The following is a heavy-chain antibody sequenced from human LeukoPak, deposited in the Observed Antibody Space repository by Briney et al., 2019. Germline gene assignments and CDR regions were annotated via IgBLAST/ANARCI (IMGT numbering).Heavy chain of an antibody. CDR1: GGSISSSPYY. V-gene: IGHV4-39*07. CDR3: ARDATRGIAAAGPPFDP. J-gene: IGHJ5*02. D-gene: IGHD6-13*01. Sequence: SETLSLTCTVSGGSISSSPYYWGWIRQPPGKGLEWIGSIYYSGTTHYSPSLESRVTISVDTSKNQFSLKLSSVTAADTAVYYCARDATRGIAAAGPPFDPWGQGTLVTVSS. CDR2: IYYSGTT.